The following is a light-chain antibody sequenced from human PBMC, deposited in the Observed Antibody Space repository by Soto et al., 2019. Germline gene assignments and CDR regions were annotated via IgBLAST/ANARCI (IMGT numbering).Light chain of an antibody. J-gene: IGKJ4*01. CDR1: QSASSY. V-gene: IGKV3-11*01. CDR3: QQRSNWPST. CDR2: DAS. Sequence: EIVLTQSPATLSLSPGERAALSCRASQSASSYFAWYQQKPGQAPRLLIYDASKRATGIPARFSGSGSGTDFTLTISSLEPEDFAVYYCQQRSNWPSTFGGGTKVEIK.